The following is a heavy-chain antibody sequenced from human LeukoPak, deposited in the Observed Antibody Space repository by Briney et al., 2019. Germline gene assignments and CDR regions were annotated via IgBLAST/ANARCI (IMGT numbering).Heavy chain of an antibody. CDR2: IQYDGRNE. Sequence: GRSLRLSCAASGFTFSGHGMHWVRQAPGKGLEWVAVIQYDGRNEFYADSVRGRFSISRDNSENTGFLQMNNLRDEDTAVYYCANSGRGWYFDIWGQGTLVTVSS. V-gene: IGHV3-30*18. J-gene: IGHJ4*02. D-gene: IGHD6-19*01. CDR3: ANSGRGWYFDI. CDR1: GFTFSGHG.